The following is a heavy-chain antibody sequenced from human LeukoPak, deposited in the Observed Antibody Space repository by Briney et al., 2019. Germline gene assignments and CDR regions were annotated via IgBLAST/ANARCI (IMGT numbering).Heavy chain of an antibody. CDR1: GFTFSTYS. D-gene: IGHD3-16*01. CDR3: AKDGGPSDAFDI. Sequence: GGSLRLSCAASGFTFSTYSMNWVRQAPGKGLEWVSYISSSSGTIYYADSVKGRFTISRDNAKNSLYVQMNSLRDEDTAVYYCAKDGGPSDAFDIWGQGTMVTVSS. J-gene: IGHJ3*02. V-gene: IGHV3-48*02. CDR2: ISSSSGTI.